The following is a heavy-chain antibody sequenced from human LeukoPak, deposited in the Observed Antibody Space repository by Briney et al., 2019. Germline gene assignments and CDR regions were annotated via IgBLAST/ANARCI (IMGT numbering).Heavy chain of an antibody. CDR1: GFTFSTYD. D-gene: IGHD6-19*01. J-gene: IGHJ6*04. V-gene: IGHV3-13*01. CDR2: IGTIGDT. CDR3: ARAPVIGTVPVPGFLDV. Sequence: GGSLRLSCAASGFTFSTYDMHWVRQVAGKGLEWVSSIGTIGDTFYPGSVMGRFTISRENAKNYLYLQMNSLRAGDTAVYDCARAPVIGTVPVPGFLDVWGKGTTVTVSS.